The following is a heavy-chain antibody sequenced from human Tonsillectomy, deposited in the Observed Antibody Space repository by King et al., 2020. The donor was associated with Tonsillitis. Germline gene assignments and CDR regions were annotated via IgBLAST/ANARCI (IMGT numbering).Heavy chain of an antibody. CDR3: ARDPWANPEDALDI. J-gene: IGHJ3*02. CDR1: GFTVSSNY. D-gene: IGHD1-14*01. CDR2: IYSGGNT. Sequence: VQLVESGGGLVQPGESLRLSCAASGFTVSSNYMSWVRQAPGKGLEWVSIIYSGGNTYYADSVKGRFTISRDNSKNTLYLQMNRLRAEDTAVYYCARDPWANPEDALDIWGQGTMVTVSS. V-gene: IGHV3-66*01.